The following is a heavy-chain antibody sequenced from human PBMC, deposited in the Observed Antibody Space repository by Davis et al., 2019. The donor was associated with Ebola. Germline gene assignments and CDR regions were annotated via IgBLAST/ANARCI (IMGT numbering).Heavy chain of an antibody. Sequence: GESLKISCAASGFTFSSYGMHWVRQAPGKGLEWVAVIWYDGSNKYYADSVKGRFTISRDNAKNSLYLQMNSLRAEDTALYYCAKDMWELLILDYWGQGTLVTVSS. D-gene: IGHD1-26*01. CDR2: IWYDGSNK. V-gene: IGHV3-33*03. J-gene: IGHJ4*02. CDR3: AKDMWELLILDY. CDR1: GFTFSSYG.